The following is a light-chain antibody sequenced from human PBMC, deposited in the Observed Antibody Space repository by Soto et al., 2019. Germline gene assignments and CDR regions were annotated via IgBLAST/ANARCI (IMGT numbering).Light chain of an antibody. J-gene: IGLJ2*01. CDR3: LLSYRGVGV. Sequence: QAAVTQEPSLTVSPGGTVTLTCGSNTGAVTTGHYPYWFQQKPGQAPRTLIYDTNNKHSWTPARFSGSLLGGKAALTLSGAQPEDEADYYCLLSYRGVGVFGGGTKVTVL. CDR1: TGAVTTGHY. V-gene: IGLV7-46*01. CDR2: DTN.